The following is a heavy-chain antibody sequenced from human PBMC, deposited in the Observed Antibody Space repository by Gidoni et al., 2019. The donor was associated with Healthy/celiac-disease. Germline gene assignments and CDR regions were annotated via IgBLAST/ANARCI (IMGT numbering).Heavy chain of an antibody. J-gene: IGHJ4*02. Sequence: QVQLQESGPGLVKPSGTLSLTCAVPGGSISSSNWWSWVRQPPGKGLEGIGEIYHSGSTNYNPSLKSRVTISVVKSKNQFSLKLSSVTAADTAVYYCARGGVDSGSYYSPFDYWGQGTLVTVSS. D-gene: IGHD1-26*01. V-gene: IGHV4-4*02. CDR2: IYHSGST. CDR1: GGSISSSNW. CDR3: ARGGVDSGSYYSPFDY.